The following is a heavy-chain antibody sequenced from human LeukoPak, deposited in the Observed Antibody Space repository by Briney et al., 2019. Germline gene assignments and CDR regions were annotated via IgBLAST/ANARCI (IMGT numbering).Heavy chain of an antibody. V-gene: IGHV3-9*01. CDR1: RFTFDDYA. Sequence: GGSPRLSSAAPRFTFDDYAMHSVRHAPGKGLEWVSGIGWNSDSIGYADYVKGRFTISRDNAKNSLYLQMNSLRAEDTALYYCAKDIGYGSGSYCLGYWGQGTLVTVSS. CDR2: IGWNSDSI. D-gene: IGHD3-10*01. CDR3: AKDIGYGSGSYCLGY. J-gene: IGHJ4*02.